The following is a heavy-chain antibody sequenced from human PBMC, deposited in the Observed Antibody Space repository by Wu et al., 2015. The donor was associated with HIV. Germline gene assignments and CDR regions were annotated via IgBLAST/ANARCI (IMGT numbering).Heavy chain of an antibody. Sequence: QVQLVQSGAEVKKPGASVKVSCKASGYTFTSYDINWVRQATGQGLEWMGWMNPNSGNTGYAQKFQGRVTITRNTSISTAYMELSSLRSEDTAVYYCARGFYCSSTSCYSPFYYYYYYMDVWGKGTTVTVSS. CDR3: ARGFYCSSTSCYSPFYYYYYYMDV. V-gene: IGHV1-8*03. J-gene: IGHJ6*03. CDR1: GYTFTSYD. D-gene: IGHD2-2*01. CDR2: MNPNSGNT.